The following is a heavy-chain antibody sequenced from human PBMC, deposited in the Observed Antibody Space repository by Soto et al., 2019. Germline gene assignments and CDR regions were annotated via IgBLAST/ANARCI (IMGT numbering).Heavy chain of an antibody. CDR3: ARDDRPRLYDESACEI. J-gene: IGHJ3*02. V-gene: IGHV3-21*01. D-gene: IGHD3-3*01. CDR2: ISSSSSYI. CDR1: GFTFSSYS. Sequence: EVQLVESGGGLVKPGGSLRLSCAASGFTFSSYSMNWVRQAPGKGLEWVSSISSSSSYIYYADSVKGRFTISRDTAKHSLYLQMNGLRDEDTAVYYCARDDRPRLYDESACEIWGQGTMVTVSS.